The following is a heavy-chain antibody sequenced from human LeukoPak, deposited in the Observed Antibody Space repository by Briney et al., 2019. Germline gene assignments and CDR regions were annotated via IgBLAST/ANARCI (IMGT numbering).Heavy chain of an antibody. CDR2: INPHSGAT. J-gene: IGHJ5*02. Sequence: GASVTVSCKASGYGFSDVYFNWVRQAPGQGLEWMGWINPHSGATNYVQRFQGRVSMDASFDTSYMELSRLTSDDTAVYYCATSSTVTHTRDPWGQGTLVTVSS. CDR1: GYGFSDVY. V-gene: IGHV1-2*02. CDR3: ATSSTVTHTRDP. D-gene: IGHD4-11*01.